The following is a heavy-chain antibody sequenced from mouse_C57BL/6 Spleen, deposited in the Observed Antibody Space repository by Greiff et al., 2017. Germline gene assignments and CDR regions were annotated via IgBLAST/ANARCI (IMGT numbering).Heavy chain of an antibody. CDR1: GFTFSDYG. V-gene: IGHV5-17*01. Sequence: EVKVEESGGGLVKPGGSLKLSCAASGFTFSDYGMHWVRQAPEKGLEWVAYISSGSSTIYYADTVKGRFTISRDNAKNTLFLQMTSLRSEDTAMYYCAYGSSLSYAMDYWGQGTSVTVSS. J-gene: IGHJ4*01. CDR3: AYGSSLSYAMDY. D-gene: IGHD1-1*01. CDR2: ISSGSSTI.